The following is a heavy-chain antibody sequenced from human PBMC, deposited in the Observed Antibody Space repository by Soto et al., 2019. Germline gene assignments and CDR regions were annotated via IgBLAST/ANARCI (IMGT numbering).Heavy chain of an antibody. J-gene: IGHJ6*02. CDR1: GFTFSSYS. D-gene: IGHD2-15*01. V-gene: IGHV3-48*02. Sequence: GESLKISCAASGFTFSSYSMNWVRQAPGKGLEWVSYISSSSSTIYYADSVKGRFTISRDNAKNSLYLQMNSLRDEDTAVYYCARDYCSGGSCYYYYYYGMDVWGQGTTVTVSS. CDR2: ISSSSSTI. CDR3: ARDYCSGGSCYYYYYYGMDV.